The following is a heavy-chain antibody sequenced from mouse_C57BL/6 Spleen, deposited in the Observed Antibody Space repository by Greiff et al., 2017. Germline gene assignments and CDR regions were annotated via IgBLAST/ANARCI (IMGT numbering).Heavy chain of an antibody. CDR3: TRELGRDSDY. Sequence: QVQLQQSEAELVRPGASVTLSCKASGYTFTDYEMHWVKQTPVHGLEWIGAIDPETGGTAYNQKFKGKAILTADKSSSTAYMELRSLTPEDAAVYYCTRELGRDSDYWGQGTTLTVSS. CDR2: IDPETGGT. V-gene: IGHV1-15*01. D-gene: IGHD4-1*01. CDR1: GYTFTDYE. J-gene: IGHJ2*01.